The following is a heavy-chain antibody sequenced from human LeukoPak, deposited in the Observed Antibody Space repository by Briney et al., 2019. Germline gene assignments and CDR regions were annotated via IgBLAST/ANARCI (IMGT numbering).Heavy chain of an antibody. CDR1: GGSISSNY. CDR2: IYTSGST. J-gene: IGHJ3*01. Sequence: PSETLSLTCTVSGGSISSNYWSWIRQPAGKGLEWIGRIYTSGSTNYNPSLESRVTMSVDTSNNQFSLKLSSVTAADTAVYYCARDHSWDAFDVWGQGTMVTVSS. CDR3: ARDHSWDAFDV. V-gene: IGHV4-4*07. D-gene: IGHD6-13*01.